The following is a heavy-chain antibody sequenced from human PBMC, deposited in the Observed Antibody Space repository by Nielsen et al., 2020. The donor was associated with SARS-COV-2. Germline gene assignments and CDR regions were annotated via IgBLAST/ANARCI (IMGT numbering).Heavy chain of an antibody. Sequence: GGSLRLSCAASGFTFSSYAMSWVRQAPGKGLEWVSAISGSGGSTYYADSVKGRFTISRDNSKNTLYLQMNSLRAEDTAVYYCARARLVVPAARRNYYYYGMDVWGQGTTGTVSS. CDR2: ISGSGGST. J-gene: IGHJ6*02. CDR1: GFTFSSYA. D-gene: IGHD2-2*01. CDR3: ARARLVVPAARRNYYYYGMDV. V-gene: IGHV3-23*01.